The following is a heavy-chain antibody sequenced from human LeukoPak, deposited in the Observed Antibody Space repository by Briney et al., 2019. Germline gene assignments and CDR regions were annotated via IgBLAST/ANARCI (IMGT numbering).Heavy chain of an antibody. CDR2: IKCDGSEE. Sequence: PGGSLRLSCAASGFTFNGYWMSWVRRAPGKGLEWGANIKCDGSEEDYVDSGKGRFTISRDNPKNSLSLEMNSLSAEDTAVSYSARDSRNNGYYCGQGTVVTASS. CDR3: ARDSRNNGYY. V-gene: IGHV3-7*01. J-gene: IGHJ4*02. D-gene: IGHD1/OR15-1a*01. CDR1: GFTFNGYW.